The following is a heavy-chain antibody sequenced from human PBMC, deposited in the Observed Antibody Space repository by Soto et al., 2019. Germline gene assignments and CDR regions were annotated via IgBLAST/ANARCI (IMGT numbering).Heavy chain of an antibody. Sequence: EVQLLESGGGLVQPGGSLRLSCVASGFPFSSYAMSWVRQTPGRGLECVSSISSGSNTYYTDSVRGRFTISRDNSKNSLYRQMSSLRADDTALYYCAKASATGKSDGMDVWGQGTTVSVSS. V-gene: IGHV3-23*01. CDR1: GFPFSSYA. CDR2: ISSGSNT. J-gene: IGHJ6*02. CDR3: AKASATGKSDGMDV. D-gene: IGHD7-27*01.